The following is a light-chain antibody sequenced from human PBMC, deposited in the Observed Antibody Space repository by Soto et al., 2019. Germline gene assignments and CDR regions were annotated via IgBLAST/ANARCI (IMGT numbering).Light chain of an antibody. CDR3: QQYNSYPYT. J-gene: IGKJ2*01. V-gene: IGKV1-5*01. CDR2: DAS. Sequence: DIQMTQSPSTLSPSVGDRVTITCRASQSISSWLAWYQQKPGKAPKLLIYDASSLESGVPSRFSGSGSGTEFTLTISSLQPDDFATYYCQQYNSYPYTFGQGTKVDIK. CDR1: QSISSW.